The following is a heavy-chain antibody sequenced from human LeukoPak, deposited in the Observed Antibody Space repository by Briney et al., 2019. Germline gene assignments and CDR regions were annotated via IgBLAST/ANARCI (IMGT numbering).Heavy chain of an antibody. V-gene: IGHV3-23*01. CDR1: GFTFSSYA. CDR2: ISGSGGST. D-gene: IGHD1-26*01. Sequence: GGSLRLSCAASGFTFSSYAMSWVRQAPGKGLEWVSAISGSGGSTYYADSVKGRFTISRDNSKNTLYLQMNSLRAEDTAVYYCAKDRSGSPGGETHFDYWGQGTLVTVSS. J-gene: IGHJ4*02. CDR3: AKDRSGSPGGETHFDY.